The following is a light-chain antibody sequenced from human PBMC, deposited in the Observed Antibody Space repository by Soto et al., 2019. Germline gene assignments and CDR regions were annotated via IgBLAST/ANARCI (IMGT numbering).Light chain of an antibody. CDR2: EVS. CDR1: GSDIGDYDY. CDR3: GSYTSTSTCV. V-gene: IGLV2-14*01. Sequence: QPALAQPASVSGSPGQSITISCTGTGSDIGDYDYVSWFQQHPGKAPKLIISEVSNRPSGVSNRFSGSKSDNTASLTISGLQAEDEADYYCGSYTSTSTCVFGTGTKVTVL. J-gene: IGLJ1*01.